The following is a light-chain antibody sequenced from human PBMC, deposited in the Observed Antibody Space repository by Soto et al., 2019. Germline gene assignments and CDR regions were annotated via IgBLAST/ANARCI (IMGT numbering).Light chain of an antibody. CDR3: HQGYTTSPLT. Sequence: DIQMTHSPSSLSASVGDRVTITCRTSQSSNIYLNWFQQKVGEPPRLLIFGASNLQSGVPSRFSGSGVGTHFTLTISSLQAEECATYDCHQGYTTSPLTFAGGTKVYIK. CDR2: GAS. CDR1: QSSNIY. J-gene: IGKJ4*01. V-gene: IGKV1-39*01.